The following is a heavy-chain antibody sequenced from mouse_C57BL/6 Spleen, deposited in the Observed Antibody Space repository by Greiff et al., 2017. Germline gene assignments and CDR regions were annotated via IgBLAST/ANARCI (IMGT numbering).Heavy chain of an antibody. V-gene: IGHV1-80*01. CDR3: AREGYGTDY. Sequence: LQQSGASVKISCKSSGYAFSSSWMNWVKQRPGKGLEWIGQIYPGDGDTNYNGKFKGKATLTADKSSSTAYMQLSSLTSEDSAVYFCAREGYGTDYWGQGTTLTVSS. D-gene: IGHD2-10*02. J-gene: IGHJ2*01. CDR2: IYPGDGDT. CDR1: GYAFSSSW.